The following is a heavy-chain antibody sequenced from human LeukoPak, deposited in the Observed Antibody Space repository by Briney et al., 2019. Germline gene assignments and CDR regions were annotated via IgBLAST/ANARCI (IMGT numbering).Heavy chain of an antibody. Sequence: GGSLRLSCAASGFTFSSYSMNWVRQAPGKGPEWVSYISSSSSTIYYADSVKGRFTISRDNAKNSLYLQMNSLRAEDTAVYYCATEIVGANDYWGQGTLVTVSS. CDR3: ATEIVGANDY. J-gene: IGHJ4*02. V-gene: IGHV3-48*01. CDR1: GFTFSSYS. CDR2: ISSSSSTI. D-gene: IGHD1-26*01.